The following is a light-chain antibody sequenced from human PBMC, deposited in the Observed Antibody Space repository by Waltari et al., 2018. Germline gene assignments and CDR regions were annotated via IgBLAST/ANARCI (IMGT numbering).Light chain of an antibody. Sequence: DIVMTQTPLSLPITPGEPASISCRSIQSLLLTNGNTYFHWYLQRPCQSPQPLIYGGSNRASGVADRVSGSGSGTDFTLKINKVEAEDVGVYYCVQAMAFPWTFGQGTKGEIK. CDR1: QSLLLTNGNTY. J-gene: IGKJ1*01. V-gene: IGKV2-40*01. CDR3: VQAMAFPWT. CDR2: GGS.